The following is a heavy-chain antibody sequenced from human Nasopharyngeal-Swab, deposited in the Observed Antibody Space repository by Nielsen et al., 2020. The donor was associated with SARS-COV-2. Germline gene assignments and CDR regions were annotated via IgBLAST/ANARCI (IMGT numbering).Heavy chain of an antibody. J-gene: IGHJ4*02. CDR2: ISYDGSNK. CDR1: GFTFSSYA. Sequence: GGSLRLSCAASGFTFSSYAMHWVRQAPGKGLEWVAVISYDGSNKYYADSVKGQFTISRDNSKNTLYLQMNSLRAEDTAVYYCARTGGLAAAGLDYWGQGTLVTVSS. V-gene: IGHV3-30*04. D-gene: IGHD6-13*01. CDR3: ARTGGLAAAGLDY.